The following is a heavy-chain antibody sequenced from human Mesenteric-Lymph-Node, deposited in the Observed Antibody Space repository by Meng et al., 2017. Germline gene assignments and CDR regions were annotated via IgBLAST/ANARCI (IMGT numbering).Heavy chain of an antibody. J-gene: IGHJ4*02. Sequence: QESGPALVKPSETPSLTCPVSGASITNHNWWAWVRQPPGKGLEWIGEIYHSGSTNYNPSLKSRVTISVDKSKNQFSLKLSSVTAADTAVYYCARYVAYYDFWSGYHHYFDYWGQGTLVTVSS. D-gene: IGHD3-3*01. V-gene: IGHV4-4*02. CDR3: ARYVAYYDFWSGYHHYFDY. CDR1: GASITNHNW. CDR2: IYHSGST.